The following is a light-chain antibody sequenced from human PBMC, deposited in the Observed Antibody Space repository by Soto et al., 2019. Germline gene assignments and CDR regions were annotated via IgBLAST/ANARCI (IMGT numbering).Light chain of an antibody. CDR2: EVS. J-gene: IGLJ1*01. Sequence: QSVLTHPASLSGSSGQSITISCSGTNSDIGSYNYVSWYLQHPGKAPKLIVFEVSNRPSGISDRFSGSKSGNTAYLTISGLQTEDEAVYYCNSFTSSNTLPYVFGTGTKVTVL. V-gene: IGLV2-14*01. CDR3: NSFTSSNTLPYV. CDR1: NSDIGSYNY.